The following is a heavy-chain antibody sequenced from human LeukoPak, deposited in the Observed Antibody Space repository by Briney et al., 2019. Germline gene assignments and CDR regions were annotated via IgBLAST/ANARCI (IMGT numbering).Heavy chain of an antibody. CDR2: INHSGST. CDR1: GGSFSGYY. J-gene: IGHJ4*02. CDR3: ARVSTYYYGSGSYLGRWFFDY. D-gene: IGHD3-10*01. V-gene: IGHV4-34*01. Sequence: PPETPSLTCAVHGGSFSGYYWSWIRQPPGKGLGWIGEINHSGSTNYNPYLKRRVTISVDTSKSQFSLSLSSVTAADTSVYYCARVSTYYYGSGSYLGRWFFDYWGQGTLVTVSS.